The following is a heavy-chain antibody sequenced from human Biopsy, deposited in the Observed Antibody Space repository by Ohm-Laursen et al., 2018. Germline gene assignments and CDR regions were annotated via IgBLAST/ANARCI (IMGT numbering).Heavy chain of an antibody. D-gene: IGHD1-26*01. Sequence: SLRLSCAASGFTFSTYAMSWVRQAPGKGLEWVSSITSSGASTDSADSVKGRFTISRDNSKNTLYLQMNSLRAEDTAVYYCAKVSPAIVSSCDYWGQGTLVTVSS. CDR3: AKVSPAIVSSCDY. CDR2: ITSSGAST. J-gene: IGHJ4*02. V-gene: IGHV3-23*01. CDR1: GFTFSTYA.